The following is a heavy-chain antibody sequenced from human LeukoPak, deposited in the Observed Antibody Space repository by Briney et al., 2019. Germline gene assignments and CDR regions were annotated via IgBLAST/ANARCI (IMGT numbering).Heavy chain of an antibody. CDR1: GVPLSSYY. CDR3: ARDGLGYGSPLDS. D-gene: IGHD3-16*01. J-gene: IGHJ4*02. V-gene: IGHV4-59*01. Sequence: SETLSLTCTVSGVPLSSYYWSWIRQPPGKGLEWIGYIYYSGNTNYNPSLKSRVTMSVDTSKNQFSLNLSSVTAADTAVYYCARDGLGYGSPLDSWGQGTLVTVSS. CDR2: IYYSGNT.